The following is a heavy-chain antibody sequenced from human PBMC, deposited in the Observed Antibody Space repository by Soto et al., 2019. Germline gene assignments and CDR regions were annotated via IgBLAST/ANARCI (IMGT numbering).Heavy chain of an antibody. CDR2: IIPIFGTA. V-gene: IGHV1-69*06. CDR3: ARGGDSSGYQAT. CDR1: GGTMSIYA. J-gene: IGHJ5*02. Sequence: GASVKGSCKGSGGTMSIYAISWVRQAPGQGLEWMGGIIPIFGTANYAQKFQGRVTITADKSTSTAYMELSSLRSEDTAVYYCARGGDSSGYQATWGQGTLVTLSS. D-gene: IGHD3-22*01.